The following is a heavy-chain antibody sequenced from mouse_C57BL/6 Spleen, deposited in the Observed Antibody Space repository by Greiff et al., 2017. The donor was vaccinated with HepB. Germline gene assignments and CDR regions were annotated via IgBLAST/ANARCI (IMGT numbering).Heavy chain of an antibody. J-gene: IGHJ2*01. D-gene: IGHD1-1*01. V-gene: IGHV2-5*01. CDR2: IWRGGST. CDR3: ATSYYGSSSYYFDY. CDR1: GFSLTSYG. Sequence: QVQLQQSGPGLVQPSPSLSITCTVSGFSLTSYGVHWVRQSPGKGLEWLGVIWRGGSTDYNAAFMSRLSITKDNSKSQVFFKMNSLQADDTAIYSCATSYYGSSSYYFDYWGQGTTLTVSS.